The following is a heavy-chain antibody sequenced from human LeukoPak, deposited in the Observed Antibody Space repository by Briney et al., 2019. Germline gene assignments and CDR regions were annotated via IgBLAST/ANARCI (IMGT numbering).Heavy chain of an antibody. CDR2: IYYSGST. V-gene: IGHV4-59*11. CDR1: GGSISSHY. J-gene: IGHJ4*02. Sequence: SETLSLTCTVSGGSISSHYRSWIRQPPGKGLEWIGYIYYSGSTNYNPSLKSRVTISVDTSKNQFSLKLSSVTAADTAVYYCAKMEYYYDSSGYGLDYWGQGTLVTVSS. CDR3: AKMEYYYDSSGYGLDY. D-gene: IGHD3-22*01.